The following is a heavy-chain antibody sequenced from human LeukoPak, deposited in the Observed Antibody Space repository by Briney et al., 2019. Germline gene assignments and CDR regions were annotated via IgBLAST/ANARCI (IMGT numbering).Heavy chain of an antibody. Sequence: GGSLRLSCVASGFTFDDYAMHWVRQAPGKGLEWVSGISWNSGSIGYADSVKGRFTISRDNAKNSLYLQMNSLRAEDTALYYCAKDIGDYGDYVAYWGQGTLVTVSS. CDR3: AKDIGDYGDYVAY. CDR2: ISWNSGSI. V-gene: IGHV3-9*01. J-gene: IGHJ4*02. CDR1: GFTFDDYA. D-gene: IGHD3-16*01.